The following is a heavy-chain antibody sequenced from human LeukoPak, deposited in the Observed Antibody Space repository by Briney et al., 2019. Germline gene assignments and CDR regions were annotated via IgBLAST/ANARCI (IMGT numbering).Heavy chain of an antibody. Sequence: ASVKVSCKASGYTFTGYYMHWVRQAPGQGLEWMGWINPNSGGTNYAQKFQGRVTMTRDTSISTAYMELSRLKSDDTAVYYCARNGGSYSYFYYMDVWGKGTTVTISS. CDR2: INPNSGGT. D-gene: IGHD1-26*01. J-gene: IGHJ6*03. V-gene: IGHV1-2*02. CDR1: GYTFTGYY. CDR3: ARNGGSYSYFYYMDV.